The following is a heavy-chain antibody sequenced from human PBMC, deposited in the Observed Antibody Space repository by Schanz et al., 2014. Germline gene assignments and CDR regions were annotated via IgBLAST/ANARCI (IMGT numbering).Heavy chain of an antibody. V-gene: IGHV3-23*01. J-gene: IGHJ5*02. CDR2: LSEGGGGT. CDR3: AKAADWPVNRFDP. D-gene: IGHD3-9*01. Sequence: EMQLLESGGGLAQPGGSLRLSCAASGFTLSNYAMSWVRQAPGKGLEWVSALSEGGGGTHYADSVRGRFTISSDSSKNPLNLQMTSLRADDTAVYYCAKAADWPVNRFDPWGQGTLVTVSS. CDR1: GFTLSNYA.